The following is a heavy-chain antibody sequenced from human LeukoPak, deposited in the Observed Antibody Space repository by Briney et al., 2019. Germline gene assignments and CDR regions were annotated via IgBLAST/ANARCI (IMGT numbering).Heavy chain of an antibody. CDR3: ARTGRSSGWYWFDP. V-gene: IGHV1-69*13. CDR1: GGTFSSYA. J-gene: IGHJ5*02. CDR2: IIPIFGTA. D-gene: IGHD6-19*01. Sequence: ASVKVPCMASGGTFSSYAISWVRQAPGQGLEWMGGIIPIFGTANYAEKFQGRVTITADESTRSAYMELSSLRAEDTAVYYCARTGRSSGWYWFDPWGQGTLVTVSS.